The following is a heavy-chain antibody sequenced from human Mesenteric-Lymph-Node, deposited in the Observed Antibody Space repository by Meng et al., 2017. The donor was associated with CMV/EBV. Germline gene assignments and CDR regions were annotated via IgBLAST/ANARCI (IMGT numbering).Heavy chain of an antibody. CDR1: GVSVTSGAYH. D-gene: IGHD2/OR15-2a*01. J-gene: IGHJ4*02. Sequence: QGQLEESGPGLVKPSETLSITCIVSGVSVTSGAYHWSWIRQSPGKGLEWIGYIYGTWITIYNPSLKSRVTILLETSKNQFSLKLNSVTTADTAVYYCAKSRSSTPGIVDDWGQGTLVTVSS. CDR3: AKSRSSTPGIVDD. V-gene: IGHV4-61*08. CDR2: IYGTWIT.